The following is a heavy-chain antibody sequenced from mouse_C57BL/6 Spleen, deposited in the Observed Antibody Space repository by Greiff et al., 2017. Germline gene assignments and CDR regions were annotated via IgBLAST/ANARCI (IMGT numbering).Heavy chain of an antibody. CDR3: AREGYDGYYSDY. J-gene: IGHJ2*01. Sequence: VQLQQSGAELVKPGASVKLSCKASGYTFTSYWMHWVKQRPGQGLEWIGMIHPNSGSTNYNEKFKSKATLTVDKSSSTAYMQLSSLTSEDSAVYYCAREGYDGYYSDYWGQGTTLTVSS. V-gene: IGHV1-64*01. CDR2: IHPNSGST. D-gene: IGHD2-3*01. CDR1: GYTFTSYW.